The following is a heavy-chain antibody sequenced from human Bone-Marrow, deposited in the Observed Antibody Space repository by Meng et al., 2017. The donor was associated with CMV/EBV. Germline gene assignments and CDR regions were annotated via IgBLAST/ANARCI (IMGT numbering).Heavy chain of an antibody. J-gene: IGHJ5*02. CDR1: GWSFSGYY. CDR2: INHSGST. D-gene: IGHD5-12*01. CDR3: ARGVGGYSGYSYWYDP. V-gene: IGHV4-34*01. Sequence: SETLSLTCAVYGWSFSGYYWSWIRQPPGKGLEWIGEINHSGSTNYNPSLKSRVTLSVDTSKNQFSLKLSSVTGADTAVYYCARGVGGYSGYSYWYDPWGQGTLVTVSS.